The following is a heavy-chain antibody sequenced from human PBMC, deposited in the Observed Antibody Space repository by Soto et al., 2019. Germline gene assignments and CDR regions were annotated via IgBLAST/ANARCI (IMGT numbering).Heavy chain of an antibody. Sequence: QVQLQESGPGLVKPSQTLSLTCTVSGGSISSGGYYWSWIRQHPGKGLEWIGYIYYSGSTYSNPSLKRRSTISVDTSKNQFSLKLSSVTAADTAVYYCATSRGYSYGPRVDIWGQETMVTVSS. CDR1: GGSISSGGYY. CDR2: IYYSGST. D-gene: IGHD5-18*01. V-gene: IGHV4-31*03. J-gene: IGHJ3*02. CDR3: ATSRGYSYGPRVDI.